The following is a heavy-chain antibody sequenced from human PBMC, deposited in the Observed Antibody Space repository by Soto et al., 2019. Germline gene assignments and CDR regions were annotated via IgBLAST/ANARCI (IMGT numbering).Heavy chain of an antibody. CDR1: GDSVSSNSAA. J-gene: IGHJ6*02. D-gene: IGHD2-15*01. CDR3: ARGGGHCSGGSCYSHYYYAKDV. CDR2: TYYRSKWYN. V-gene: IGHV6-1*01. Sequence: PSQTLSLTCVISGDSVSSNSAAWNWIRQSPSRGLEWLGRTYYRSKWYNDYAVSVKSRITINPDTSKNQFSLQLNSVTPEDTAVYYCARGGGHCSGGSCYSHYYYAKDVWGQGTTVTVSS.